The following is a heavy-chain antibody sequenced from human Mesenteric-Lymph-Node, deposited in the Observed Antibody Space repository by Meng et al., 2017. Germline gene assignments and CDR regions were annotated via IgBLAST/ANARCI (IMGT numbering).Heavy chain of an antibody. Sequence: GGSLRLSCAASGFTFSSYSMNWVRQAPGKGLEWVSSISSSSYIYYADSVKGRFTISRDNAKNSLYLQMNSLRAEDTAVYYCARDYGDYDLDYWGQGTLVTVSS. J-gene: IGHJ4*02. V-gene: IGHV3-21*01. D-gene: IGHD4-17*01. CDR3: ARDYGDYDLDY. CDR2: ISSSSYI. CDR1: GFTFSSYS.